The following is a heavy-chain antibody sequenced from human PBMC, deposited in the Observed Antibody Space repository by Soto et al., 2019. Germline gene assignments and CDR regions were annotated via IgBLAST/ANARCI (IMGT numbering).Heavy chain of an antibody. V-gene: IGHV1-46*03. CDR1: GYTFTSYY. CDR3: ARDPGRLRIFDY. Sequence: ASVKVSCKASGYTFTSYYMHWVRQAPGQGLEWMGIIKPSGGSTSYAQKFQGRVTMTRDTSTSTVYMELSSLRSEDTAVYYCARDPGRLRIFDYWGQGTLVTVSS. CDR2: IKPSGGST. J-gene: IGHJ4*02. D-gene: IGHD4-17*01.